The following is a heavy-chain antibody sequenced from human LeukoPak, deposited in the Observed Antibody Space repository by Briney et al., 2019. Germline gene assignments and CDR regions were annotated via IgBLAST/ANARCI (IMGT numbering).Heavy chain of an antibody. J-gene: IGHJ4*02. CDR3: ARGQSYDFWSGYSFDY. D-gene: IGHD3-3*01. CDR1: GGSISSGTYY. CDR2: IYTSGNI. V-gene: IGHV4-61*02. Sequence: SETLSLTCTASGGSISSGTYYWSWIRQPAGKGLEWIGRIYTSGNINYNPSLKSRVTISVDTSKNQFSLKLSSVTAADTAVYYCARGQSYDFWSGYSFDYWGQGTLVTVSS.